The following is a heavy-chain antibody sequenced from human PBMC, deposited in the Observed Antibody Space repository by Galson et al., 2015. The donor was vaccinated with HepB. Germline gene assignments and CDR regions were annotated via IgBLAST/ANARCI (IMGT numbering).Heavy chain of an antibody. D-gene: IGHD4-17*01. V-gene: IGHV1-24*01. Sequence: SVKVSCKVSGYIFTELSIHWVRQAPGKGLEWMGGFDPEDGETIYAQKFQGRVTMTEDTSTDTAYMELSSLRSDDTAVYYCATTTLPYGDYALLWDYWGQGTLVTVSS. CDR1: GYIFTELS. CDR3: ATTTLPYGDYALLWDY. J-gene: IGHJ4*02. CDR2: FDPEDGET.